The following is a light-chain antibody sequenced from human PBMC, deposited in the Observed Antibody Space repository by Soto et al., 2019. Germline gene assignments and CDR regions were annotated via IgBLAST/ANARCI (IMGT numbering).Light chain of an antibody. J-gene: IGLJ2*01. CDR2: QDS. CDR3: QAWDSSTGKV. V-gene: IGLV3-1*01. Sequence: SYELTQPPSVSVSPGQTASITCSGDKLGDKYACWYQQKPGQSPVLVIYQDSKRPSGIPERFSGSNSGNTVTLTISGTQAMDEADYYCQAWDSSTGKVFGGGTKLTVL. CDR1: KLGDKY.